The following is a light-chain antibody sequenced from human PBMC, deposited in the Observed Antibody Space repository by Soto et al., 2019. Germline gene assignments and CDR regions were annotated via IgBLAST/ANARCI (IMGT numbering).Light chain of an antibody. J-gene: IGKJ4*01. CDR3: QQSCSTPLT. V-gene: IGKV1-39*01. Sequence: DIQMTQSPSSLSASLVDRVTITCRASQSISSYLNWYQQKPGKAPKLLIYAASSLQSGVPSRFSGSGSGTDFTLTISSLQPEDFATYYCQQSCSTPLTFGGGTKVDIK. CDR2: AAS. CDR1: QSISSY.